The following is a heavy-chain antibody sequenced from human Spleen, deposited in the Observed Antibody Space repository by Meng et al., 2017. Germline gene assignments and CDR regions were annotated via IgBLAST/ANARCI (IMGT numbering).Heavy chain of an antibody. V-gene: IGHV4-34*01. CDR3: ARGIYYYDSSGFQRWFDP. CDR2: INHSGST. CDR1: GGSFSGYY. J-gene: IGHJ5*02. Sequence: QVQLQQWGAGLVKPSEPLSLTCAVYGGSFSGYYWSWIRQPPGKGLEWIGEINHSGSTNYNPSLKSRVTISVDTSKNQFSLKLSSVTAADTAVYYCARGIYYYDSSGFQRWFDPWGQGTLVTVSS. D-gene: IGHD3-22*01.